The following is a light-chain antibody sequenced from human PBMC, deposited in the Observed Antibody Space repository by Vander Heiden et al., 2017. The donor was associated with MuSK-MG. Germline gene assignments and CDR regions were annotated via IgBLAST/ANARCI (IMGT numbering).Light chain of an antibody. V-gene: IGKV1-33*01. J-gene: IGKJ4*01. CDR1: QDISNY. CDR2: DAS. CDR3: RQDDNLPHT. Sequence: DIQMTQSPSSLSASVGDRVTITCQASQDISNYLNWYQQKPGKAPKLLIYDASNFETAVPSRSRGRGPGTDFTFSIRSLQPEALATSYSRQDDNLPHTFGGGTKVEIK.